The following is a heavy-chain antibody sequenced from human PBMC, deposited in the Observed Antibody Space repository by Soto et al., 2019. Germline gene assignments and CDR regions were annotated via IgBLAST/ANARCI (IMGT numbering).Heavy chain of an antibody. CDR1: GYIFSSYG. CDR3: ARRTRWNDGGYYNYAMDV. D-gene: IGHD1-1*01. J-gene: IGHJ6*02. Sequence: QVQLVQSGTEVKKPGASVKVSCKASGYIFSSYGISWVRQAPGQGLEWMGWISAYNGDTDYAQKFQGRVSMIPDTSTNTAYLDLRSLTSDDTATYFCARRTRWNDGGYYNYAMDVWGQGTKVTVSS. V-gene: IGHV1-18*01. CDR2: ISAYNGDT.